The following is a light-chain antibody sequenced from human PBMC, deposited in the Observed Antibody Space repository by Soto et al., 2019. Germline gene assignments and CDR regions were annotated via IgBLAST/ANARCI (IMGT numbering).Light chain of an antibody. J-gene: IGLJ3*02. Sequence: QSALTQPASVSGSPGQSITISCTGTSSDVGGYDYVSWYQQHPGKAPKLMIYDVSNRPSGVSNRFSVSKSDNTASLTISGLQAEDEADYYCSSYSGSNTLVVFGGGTKLTVL. V-gene: IGLV2-14*01. CDR2: DVS. CDR1: SSDVGGYDY. CDR3: SSYSGSNTLVV.